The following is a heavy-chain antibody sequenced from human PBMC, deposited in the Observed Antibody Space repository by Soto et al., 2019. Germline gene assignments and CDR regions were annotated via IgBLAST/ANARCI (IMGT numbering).Heavy chain of an antibody. CDR2: IYWDDDK. D-gene: IGHD3-3*01. CDR3: AHRVLRTVFGLVTTTAIYFDF. Sequence: QITLNESGPTQVKPRQTLTLTCTFSGFSLTPSGVGVGWIRQSPGKAPEGLALIYWDDDKRYSPTLKNRLTITKDTPKNQVVLTMADLDPADTATYYCAHRVLRTVFGLVTTTAIYFDFWGQGTPVAVSS. J-gene: IGHJ4*02. CDR1: GFSLTPSGVG. V-gene: IGHV2-5*02.